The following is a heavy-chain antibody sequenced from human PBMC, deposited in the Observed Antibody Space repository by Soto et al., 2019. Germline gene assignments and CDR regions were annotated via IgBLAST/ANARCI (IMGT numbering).Heavy chain of an antibody. J-gene: IGHJ5*02. Sequence: QVQLVQSGDEVKKPGASVKVSCKVSGDTLTELSIHWVRPAPGKGLEYMGGFDPEDGEAMYAQNFQGRVTMTEDTSTDTSYMELSSLTSEDTAVYYCAIAYSWTYYGYLDPWGQGTPVTVSA. CDR1: GDTLTELS. D-gene: IGHD1-26*01. CDR2: FDPEDGEA. V-gene: IGHV1-24*01. CDR3: AIAYSWTYYGYLDP.